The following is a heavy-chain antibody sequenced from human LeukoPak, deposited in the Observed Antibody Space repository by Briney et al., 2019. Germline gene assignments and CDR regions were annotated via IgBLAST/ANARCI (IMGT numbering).Heavy chain of an antibody. CDR1: GFTVSDNY. CDR2: IYSGGST. Sequence: GGSLRLSCAASGFTVSDNYMSWVRQAPGKGLEGVSIIYSGGSTYYADSVKGRFTISRDISKNTFYLQMNSLRVEDTAVFYCARALPAASHTSFDYWGQGTLVTVSS. CDR3: ARALPAASHTSFDY. J-gene: IGHJ4*02. V-gene: IGHV3-66*01. D-gene: IGHD2-2*01.